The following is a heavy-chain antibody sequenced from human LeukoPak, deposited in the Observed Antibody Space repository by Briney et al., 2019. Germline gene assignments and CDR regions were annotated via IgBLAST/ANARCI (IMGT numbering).Heavy chain of an antibody. D-gene: IGHD6-6*01. V-gene: IGHV4-4*08. CDR2: IYTSGST. J-gene: IGHJ4*02. CDR3: AREGAARNFDY. Sequence: SETLSLTCTVSGGSISSYYWSWIRQPPGKGLEWIGRIYTSGSTNFNPSLKSRVSISLDTSQNQFSLKVSTVTAAGTAVYYCAREGAARNFDYWGQGILVTVSS. CDR1: GGSISSYY.